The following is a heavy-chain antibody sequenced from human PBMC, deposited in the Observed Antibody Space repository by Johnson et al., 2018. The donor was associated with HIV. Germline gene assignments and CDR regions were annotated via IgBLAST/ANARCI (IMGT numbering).Heavy chain of an antibody. V-gene: IGHV3-30*02. CDR1: GFTFSSYG. J-gene: IGHJ3*01. CDR3: AKGSFGELSLDAFDF. CDR2: IRYAGSNT. D-gene: IGHD3-10*01. Sequence: QVQLVESGGGVVQPGGSLRLSCAASGFTFSSYGMHWVRQAPGKGLEWVAFIRYAGSNTFYADSVMGRFTISRDNSKNTLSLQFNILRSEDTAVYYCAKGSFGELSLDAFDFWGQGTMVTVSS.